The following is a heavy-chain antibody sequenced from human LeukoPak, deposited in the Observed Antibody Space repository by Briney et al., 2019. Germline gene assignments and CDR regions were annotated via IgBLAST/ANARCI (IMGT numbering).Heavy chain of an antibody. Sequence: GGSLRLSWAASGFTFSSYGMHWVRQAPGKGLEWVAFIRYDGSNKYYADSVKGRFTISRDNSKNTLYLQMNSLRAEDTAVYYCAKEGIHMHYYYMDVWGKGTTVTVSS. V-gene: IGHV3-30*02. D-gene: IGHD6-13*01. J-gene: IGHJ6*03. CDR1: GFTFSSYG. CDR3: AKEGIHMHYYYMDV. CDR2: IRYDGSNK.